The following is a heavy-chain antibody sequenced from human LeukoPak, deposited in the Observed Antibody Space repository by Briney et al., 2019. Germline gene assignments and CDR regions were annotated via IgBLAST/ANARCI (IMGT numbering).Heavy chain of an antibody. CDR2: IYYSGST. CDR3: ARVDPLPHFDY. V-gene: IGHV4-39*07. J-gene: IGHJ4*02. D-gene: IGHD2-15*01. CDR1: GGSISSSSYY. Sequence: SETLSLTCTVSGGSISSSSYYWGWIRQPPGKWLEWIGSIYYSGSTYYNPSLKSRVTMSVDTSKNQFSLKLSSVTAADTAVYYCARVDPLPHFDYWGQGTLVTVSS.